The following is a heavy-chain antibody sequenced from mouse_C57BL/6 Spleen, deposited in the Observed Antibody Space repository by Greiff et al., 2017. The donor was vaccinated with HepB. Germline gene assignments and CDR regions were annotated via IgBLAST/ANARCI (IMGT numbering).Heavy chain of an antibody. CDR2: ISTNSGGT. V-gene: IGHV1-62-3*01. J-gene: IGHJ1*03. CDR1: GYTFTSYW. CDR3: ARSYYCDTSCFGG. Sequence: QVHVKQPGAELVKPGASVKLSCKASGYTFTSYWMHWVKQRPGRGLEWIGWISTNSGGTKYNETVKSQATLTVDKPSSTVFMQLSSLTSEDSAIYYCARSYYCDTSCFGGWGTGTTVTAAS. D-gene: IGHD2-12*01.